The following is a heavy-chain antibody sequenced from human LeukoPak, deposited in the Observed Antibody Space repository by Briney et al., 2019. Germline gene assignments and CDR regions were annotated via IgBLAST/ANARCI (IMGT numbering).Heavy chain of an antibody. J-gene: IGHJ5*02. V-gene: IGHV1-8*01. D-gene: IGHD3-10*01. CDR2: MNPNSGNT. CDR1: GYTFTSYD. CDR3: ARGPLWFGEAPEKWFDP. Sequence: AASVKVSCKASGYTFTSYDINWVRQATGQGLEWMGWMNPNSGNTGYAQKFQGRVTMTRNTSISTAYMELSSLRSEDTAVYYCARGPLWFGEAPEKWFDPWGQGTLVTVSS.